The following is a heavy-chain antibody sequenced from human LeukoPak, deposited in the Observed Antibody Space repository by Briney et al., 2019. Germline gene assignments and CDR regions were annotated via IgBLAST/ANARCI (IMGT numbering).Heavy chain of an antibody. J-gene: IGHJ6*02. D-gene: IGHD6-19*01. CDR3: ARADFSIAVAGYYYYGMDV. CDR2: MNPNSGNT. Sequence: ASVKVSCKASGYTFTGYYMHWVRQAPGQGLEWMGWMNPNSGNTGYAQKFQGRVTMTRNTSISTAYMELSSLRSEDTAVYYCARADFSIAVAGYYYYGMDVWGQGTTVTVSS. CDR1: GYTFTGYY. V-gene: IGHV1-8*02.